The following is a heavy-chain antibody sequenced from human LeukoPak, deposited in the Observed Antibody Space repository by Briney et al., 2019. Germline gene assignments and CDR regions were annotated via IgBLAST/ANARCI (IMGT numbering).Heavy chain of an antibody. CDR2: IKYDDSEK. Sequence: GSLRLSCATSGFFFNSYWMTWVRQAPGKGLEWVANIKYDDSEKYLVESVKGRFTISRDSAQNSLFLQMDSLRVEDTAVYYCVRGRDGSYWGRGTQVTVSS. CDR1: GFFFNSYW. D-gene: IGHD5-24*01. J-gene: IGHJ4*02. CDR3: VRGRDGSY. V-gene: IGHV3-7*01.